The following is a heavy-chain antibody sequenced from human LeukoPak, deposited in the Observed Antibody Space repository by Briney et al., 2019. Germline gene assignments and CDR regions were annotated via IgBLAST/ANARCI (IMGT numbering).Heavy chain of an antibody. Sequence: GGSLRLSCEASGFTFSAYAMTWVRQAPGKGLEWVSSIGSDGKTHYSESVKGRFAISRDNAKNSLYLQMNSLRAEDTALYYCARREYTAFDYWGQGTLVTVSS. CDR3: ARREYTAFDY. D-gene: IGHD6-6*01. V-gene: IGHV3-69-1*01. CDR2: IGSDGKT. CDR1: GFTFSAYA. J-gene: IGHJ4*02.